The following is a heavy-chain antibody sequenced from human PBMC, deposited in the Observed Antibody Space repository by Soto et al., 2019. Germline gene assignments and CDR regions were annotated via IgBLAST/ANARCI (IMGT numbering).Heavy chain of an antibody. D-gene: IGHD3-22*01. V-gene: IGHV1-69*13. Sequence: GASVKVSCKASGGTFSSYAIRWVRQAPGQGFEWVGGIIPIFGTANYAQKFQGRVTITADESTSTAYMELSSLRSEDTAVYYCAREDYDSSGYYLDAFDIWGQGTMVTDSS. CDR2: IIPIFGTA. CDR3: AREDYDSSGYYLDAFDI. CDR1: GGTFSSYA. J-gene: IGHJ3*02.